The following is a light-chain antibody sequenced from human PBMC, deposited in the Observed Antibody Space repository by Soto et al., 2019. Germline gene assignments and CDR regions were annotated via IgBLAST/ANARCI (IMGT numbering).Light chain of an antibody. V-gene: IGLV2-8*01. J-gene: IGLJ2*01. CDR1: TSDVGGFNY. CDR2: EVT. Sequence: QSALTQPPSASGSPGQSLTISCTETTSDVGGFNYVSWYQHHPGKAPKLMIYEVTKRPSGVPDRFSGSKSGNTASLTVSGLQAEDEADYYCSSYAGSNNLVFGGGTKLTVL. CDR3: SSYAGSNNLV.